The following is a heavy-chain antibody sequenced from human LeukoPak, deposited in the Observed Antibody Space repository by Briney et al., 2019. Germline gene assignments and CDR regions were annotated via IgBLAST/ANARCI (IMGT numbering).Heavy chain of an antibody. CDR2: IWYDGSNK. J-gene: IGHJ4*02. V-gene: IGHV3-33*01. Sequence: PGGSLRLSCAASGFTFSSYGMHWVRQAPGKGLEWVAVIWYDGSNKYYADSVKGRFTISRDNSKNTLYLQMNSLRAEDTAVYYCARGPLYEDGRYYFDYWGQGTLVTVSS. CDR3: ARGPLYEDGRYYFDY. CDR1: GFTFSSYG. D-gene: IGHD2-8*01.